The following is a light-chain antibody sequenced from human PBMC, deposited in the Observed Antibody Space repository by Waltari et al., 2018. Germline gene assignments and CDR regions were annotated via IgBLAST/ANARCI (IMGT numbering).Light chain of an antibody. J-gene: IGLJ2*01. V-gene: IGLV1-47*01. CDR3: ATWDDSLSGLVV. CDR2: RKN. CDR1: SSNIGSNS. Sequence: QSVLTQPPSASGTPGQTVTISCSGSSSNIGSNSVSWYQQLPGTAPKLLIYRKNQRPSGVPDRFSGSKSGTSASLAISGLRSEDEADYYCATWDDSLSGLVVFGGG.